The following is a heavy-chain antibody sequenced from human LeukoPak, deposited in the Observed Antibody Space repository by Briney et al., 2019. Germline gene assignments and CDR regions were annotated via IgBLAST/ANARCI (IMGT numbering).Heavy chain of an antibody. CDR3: ARGLWFSYYYYYYMDV. J-gene: IGHJ6*03. V-gene: IGHV4-34*01. CDR2: INHSGST. CDR1: GGSFSGYY. Sequence: SETLSLTCAVYGGSFSGYYWSWIRQPPGKGLEWIGEINHSGSTNYNPSLKSRVTISVDTSKNQFSLKLSSVTAADTAVYYCARGLWFSYYYYYYMDVWGKGTTVTVSS. D-gene: IGHD3-10*01.